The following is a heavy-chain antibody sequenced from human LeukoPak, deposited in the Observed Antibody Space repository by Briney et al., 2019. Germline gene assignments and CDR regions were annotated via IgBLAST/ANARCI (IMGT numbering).Heavy chain of an antibody. D-gene: IGHD2/OR15-2a*01. J-gene: IGHJ2*01. Sequence: SETLSLTCTVSGYSISSGYYWGWIRQPPGKGLEWIGSIYHSGSTYYNPSLKSRVTISVDKSKNQFSLKLSSVTAADTAVYYCTKESNSSDNWYFDLWGRGTLVTVSS. CDR2: IYHSGST. CDR1: GYSISSGYY. V-gene: IGHV4-38-2*02. CDR3: TKESNSSDNWYFDL.